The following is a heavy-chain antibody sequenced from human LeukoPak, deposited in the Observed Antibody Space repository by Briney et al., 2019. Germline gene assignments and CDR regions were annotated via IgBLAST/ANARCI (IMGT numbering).Heavy chain of an antibody. V-gene: IGHV1-69*01. D-gene: IGHD3-22*01. CDR2: IIPIFGTA. Sequence: VKVSCKASGGTFSSYAISWVRQAPGQGLEWMGGIIPIFGTANYAQKFQGRVTITADESTSTAYMELSSLRSEDTAVYYCARGGGNYYDSSGYYNFDYWGQGTLVTVSS. CDR3: ARGGGNYYDSSGYYNFDY. CDR1: GGTFSSYA. J-gene: IGHJ4*02.